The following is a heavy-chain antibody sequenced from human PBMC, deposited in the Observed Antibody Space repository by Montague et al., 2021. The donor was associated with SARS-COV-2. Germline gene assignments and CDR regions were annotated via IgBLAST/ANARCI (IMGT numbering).Heavy chain of an antibody. J-gene: IGHJ4*02. V-gene: IGHV4-39*01. D-gene: IGHD4-11*01. CDR1: GGSISTGSYY. CDR2: IYYSGDT. Sequence: SETLSLTCSFSGGSISTGSYYWGWIRQPPRKGLEWIGSIYYSGDTYYNPSLKSRVTISVDTSKNQLSLGLSSATAADTAVYYCVRGGDYTDYGRVDYWGQGTLVIVSS. CDR3: VRGGDYTDYGRVDY.